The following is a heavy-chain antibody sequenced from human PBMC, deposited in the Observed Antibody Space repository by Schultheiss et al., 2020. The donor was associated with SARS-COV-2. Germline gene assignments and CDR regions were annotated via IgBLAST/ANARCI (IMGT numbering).Heavy chain of an antibody. CDR1: GYTFTSYW. V-gene: IGHV5-51*01. CDR2: IYPGDSDT. Sequence: KVSCKASGYTFTSYWIGWVRQMPGKGLEWMGIIYPGDSDTRYSPSFQGQVTISADKSISTAYLQWSSLKASDTAMYYCARDRGAGDQGRAFDIWGQGTMVTVSS. J-gene: IGHJ3*02. D-gene: IGHD7-27*01. CDR3: ARDRGAGDQGRAFDI.